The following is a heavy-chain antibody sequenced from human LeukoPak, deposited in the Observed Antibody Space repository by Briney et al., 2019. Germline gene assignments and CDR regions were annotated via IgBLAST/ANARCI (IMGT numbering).Heavy chain of an antibody. D-gene: IGHD5-24*01. CDR3: AREQRTFDY. V-gene: IGHV1-46*01. Sequence: ASVKVSCKASGYTFTSTYMNWGRQPPGQGLEWMGIINPSGGSTSYAQKFQGRVTMTRDTSTSTVYMELSSLRSEDTAVYYCAREQRTFDYWGQGILVTVSS. CDR1: GYTFTSTY. J-gene: IGHJ4*02. CDR2: INPSGGST.